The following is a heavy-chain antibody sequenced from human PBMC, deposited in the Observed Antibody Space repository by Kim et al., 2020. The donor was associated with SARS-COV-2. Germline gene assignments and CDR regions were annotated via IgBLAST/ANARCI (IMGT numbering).Heavy chain of an antibody. D-gene: IGHD6-19*01. CDR3: ARHGSQQWLVIGHYFAY. J-gene: IGHJ4*02. CDR1: GGSISSYY. Sequence: SETLSLTCTVSGGSISSYYWSWIRQPPGKGLEWIGYIYYSGSTNYNPSLKSRVTISVDTSKNQCSLKLSSVTAADTAVYYCARHGSQQWLVIGHYFAYWGQGTLVTVSS. V-gene: IGHV4-59*08. CDR2: IYYSGST.